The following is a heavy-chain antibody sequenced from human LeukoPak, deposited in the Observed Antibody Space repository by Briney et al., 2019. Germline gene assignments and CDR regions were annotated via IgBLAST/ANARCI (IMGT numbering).Heavy chain of an antibody. D-gene: IGHD2-2*01. CDR2: IYYSGST. J-gene: IGHJ4*02. CDR3: ARDSCSSNSCSFDY. V-gene: IGHV4-59*12. CDR1: GGSISSYY. Sequence: SETLSLTRTVSGGSISSYYWSWIRQPPGKGLEWIGYIYYSGSTNYNPSLKSRVTISIDTSKNQFSLKVNSVTAADTAVYYCARDSCSSNSCSFDYWGQGTLVTVSS.